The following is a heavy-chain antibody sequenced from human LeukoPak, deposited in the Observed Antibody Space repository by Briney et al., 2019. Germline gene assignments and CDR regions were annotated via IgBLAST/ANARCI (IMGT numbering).Heavy chain of an antibody. CDR1: GGSISNYY. V-gene: IGHV4-59*01. Sequence: SETLSLTCTVSGGSISNYYWNWIRQPPGKGLEWIGYIYYSGTTNYNPSLKSRVTISIDTSKNQFSLKLSSVTAADTAVYYCAGDTYGSDYWGQGTLATVSS. CDR3: AGDTYGSDY. CDR2: IYYSGTT. D-gene: IGHD3-10*01. J-gene: IGHJ4*02.